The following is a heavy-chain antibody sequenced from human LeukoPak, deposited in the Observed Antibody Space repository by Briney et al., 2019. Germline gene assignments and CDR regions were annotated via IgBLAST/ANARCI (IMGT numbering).Heavy chain of an antibody. CDR1: GGTFNSYA. D-gene: IGHD3-3*02. J-gene: IGHJ3*02. V-gene: IGHV1-69*06. CDR2: IIPMSDTA. CDR3: ARDSEYSHDAFDI. Sequence: GASVKVSCKASGGTFNSYAISWVRQAPGQGLEWMGGIIPMSDTANYPQKFRGRLTITADIPTSTVYMELSSLRSEDTAVYYCARDSEYSHDAFDIWGQGTMVTVSS.